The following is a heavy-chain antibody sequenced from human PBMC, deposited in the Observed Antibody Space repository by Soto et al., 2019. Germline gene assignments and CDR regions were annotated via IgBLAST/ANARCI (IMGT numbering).Heavy chain of an antibody. CDR2: IYYSGST. CDR3: ASASPVVTDV. Sequence: QVQLQESGPGLVKPSQTLSLTCTVSGGSISSGDYYWSWIRQPPGKGLEWIGYIYYSGSTYYNPSLQSRVTISVDTSTTQFALQPRSVTAADTAVYYCASASPVVTDVRGPGTTVTVSS. CDR1: GGSISSGDYY. J-gene: IGHJ6*02. V-gene: IGHV4-30-4*01. D-gene: IGHD5-18*01.